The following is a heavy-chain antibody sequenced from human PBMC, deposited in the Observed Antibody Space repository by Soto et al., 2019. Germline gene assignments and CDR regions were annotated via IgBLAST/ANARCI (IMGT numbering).Heavy chain of an antibody. Sequence: GASVKVSCKASGYTFTGYYMHWVRQAPGQGLEWMGWINPNSGGTNYAQKFQGRVTMTRDTSISTAYMELSRLRSDDTAVYYCARLYSSGLNYYGMDVWGQGTTVTVSS. J-gene: IGHJ6*02. CDR2: INPNSGGT. CDR1: GYTFTGYY. V-gene: IGHV1-2*02. CDR3: ARLYSSGLNYYGMDV. D-gene: IGHD6-19*01.